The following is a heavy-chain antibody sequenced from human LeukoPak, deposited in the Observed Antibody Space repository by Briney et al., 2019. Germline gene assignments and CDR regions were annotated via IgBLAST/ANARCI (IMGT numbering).Heavy chain of an antibody. CDR3: ARAKGGSYSAFDY. CDR2: ISYDGSNK. V-gene: IGHV3-30*04. CDR1: GFTFSSYE. J-gene: IGHJ4*02. D-gene: IGHD1-26*01. Sequence: PGGSLRLSCAASGFTFSSYEMNWVRQAPGKGLEWVAIISYDGSNKYYADSVKGRFTISRDNSKNTLYLQMNSLRAEDTAVYYCARAKGGSYSAFDYWGQGTLVTVSS.